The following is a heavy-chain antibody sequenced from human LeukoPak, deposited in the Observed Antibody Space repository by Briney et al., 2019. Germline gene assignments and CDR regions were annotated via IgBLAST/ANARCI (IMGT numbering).Heavy chain of an antibody. D-gene: IGHD3-9*01. Sequence: GGSLRLSCAASGFTFSSYSMNWVRRAPGKGLEWVSHISTGSSTIYYADSVKGRFTISRDNAKNSLYLQMNSLRAEDTAVYYCARDFAGWGYFDLWGRGTQVTVSS. CDR1: GFTFSSYS. V-gene: IGHV3-48*01. J-gene: IGHJ2*01. CDR3: ARDFAGWGYFDL. CDR2: ISTGSSTI.